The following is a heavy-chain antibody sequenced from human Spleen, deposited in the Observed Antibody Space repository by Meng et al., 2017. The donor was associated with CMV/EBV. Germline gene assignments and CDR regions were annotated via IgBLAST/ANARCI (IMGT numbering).Heavy chain of an antibody. CDR3: ARGGRYSYGSGIHFDY. Sequence: SETLSLTCTVSGGSISSYYWSWIRQPPGKGLEWIGEMNHSGSTNYNPSLKSRVTISVDTPKNQFSLKLSSVTAADTAVYYCARGGRYSYGSGIHFDYWGQGTLVTVSS. J-gene: IGHJ4*02. V-gene: IGHV4-34*01. D-gene: IGHD3-10*01. CDR2: MNHSGST. CDR1: GGSISSYY.